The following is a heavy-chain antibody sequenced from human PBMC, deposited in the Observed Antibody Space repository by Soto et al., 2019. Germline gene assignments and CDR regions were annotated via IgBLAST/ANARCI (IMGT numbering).Heavy chain of an antibody. CDR2: VSSSSSHI. V-gene: IGHV3-21*01. CDR1: GFTFSRYS. D-gene: IGHD2-2*01. Sequence: SGGSLRLSCAASGFTFSRYSMNWVRQAPGKGLEWVSSVSSSSSHIYYADSVKGRFTISRDNADNSLYLQMNSLRADDTAVYFCARGISDYVAVVPAALDVWGQGTTVNVSS. CDR3: ARGISDYVAVVPAALDV. J-gene: IGHJ6*02.